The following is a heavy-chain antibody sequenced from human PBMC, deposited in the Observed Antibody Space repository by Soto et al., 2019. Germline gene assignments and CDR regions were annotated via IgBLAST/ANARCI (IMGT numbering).Heavy chain of an antibody. CDR1: GFTFSSYA. D-gene: IGHD1-26*01. J-gene: IGHJ4*02. CDR3: ARASVYSGSYYYFDY. Sequence: GGSLRLSCAASGFTFSSYAMHWVRQAPGKGLEWVAVISYDGSNKYYADSVKGRFTISRDNSKNTLYLQMNSLRAEDTAVYYCARASVYSGSYYYFDYWGQGTLVTVSS. V-gene: IGHV3-30-3*01. CDR2: ISYDGSNK.